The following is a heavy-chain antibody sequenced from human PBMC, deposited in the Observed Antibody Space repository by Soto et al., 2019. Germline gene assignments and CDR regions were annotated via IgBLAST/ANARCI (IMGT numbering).Heavy chain of an antibody. V-gene: IGHV4-30-4*01. CDR3: ARVGAIFGVVTDHDAFDI. Sequence: SETPSLTCTVSGGSISSGDYYWSWIRQPPGKGLEWIGYIYYSGSTYYNPSLKSRVTISVDTSKNQFSLKLSSVTAADTAVYYCARVGAIFGVVTDHDAFDIWGQGTMVTVS. CDR2: IYYSGST. CDR1: GGSISSGDYY. D-gene: IGHD3-3*01. J-gene: IGHJ3*02.